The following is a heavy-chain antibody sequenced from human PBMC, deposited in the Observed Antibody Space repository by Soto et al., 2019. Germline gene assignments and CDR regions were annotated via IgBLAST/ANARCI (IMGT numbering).Heavy chain of an antibody. V-gene: IGHV4-31*03. CDR3: ARMYSSGSGWFHP. Sequence: SETLSLTCFVSGYSITAGGYYWSWIRHHPGKGLEWIGSFYSSGSIIYNPSLRIRVSISGDTSSNQFSMSVTSVTAADTARYYCARMYSSGSGWFHPWGQGTLVTVSS. D-gene: IGHD6-19*01. CDR1: GYSITAGGYY. J-gene: IGHJ5*02. CDR2: FYSSGSI.